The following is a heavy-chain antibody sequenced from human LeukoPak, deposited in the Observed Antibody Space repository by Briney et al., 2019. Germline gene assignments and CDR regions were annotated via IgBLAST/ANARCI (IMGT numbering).Heavy chain of an antibody. D-gene: IGHD4-11*01. CDR1: GGSFSGYY. Sequence: ASETLSLTCAVYGGSFSGYYWSWIRQPPGKGLEWIGEINHSGGTNYNPSLKSRVTISVDTSENQFSLKLSSVTAADTAVYYCARDSYSNYVFYYYGMDVWGQGTTVTVSS. CDR2: INHSGGT. J-gene: IGHJ6*02. CDR3: ARDSYSNYVFYYYGMDV. V-gene: IGHV4-34*01.